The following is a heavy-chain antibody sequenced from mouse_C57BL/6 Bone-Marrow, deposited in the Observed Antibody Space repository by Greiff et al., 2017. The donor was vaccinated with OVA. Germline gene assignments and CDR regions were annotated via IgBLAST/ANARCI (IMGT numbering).Heavy chain of an antibody. CDR1: GYTFTDYY. J-gene: IGHJ2*01. CDR2: IYPGSGNT. CDR3: ARGVTPFFDY. Sequence: QVQLQQSGAELVRPGASVKLSCKASGYTFTDYYINWVKQRPGQGLEWIARIYPGSGNTYYNEKFKGKATLTAEKSSSTAYMQLSSLTSEDSAVYFCARGVTPFFDYWGQGTTLTVSS. D-gene: IGHD2-2*01. V-gene: IGHV1-76*01.